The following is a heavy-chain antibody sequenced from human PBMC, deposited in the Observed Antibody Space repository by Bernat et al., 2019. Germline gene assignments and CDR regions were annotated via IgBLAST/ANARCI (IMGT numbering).Heavy chain of an antibody. CDR1: GFTFSSHV. V-gene: IGHV3-74*01. J-gene: IGHJ4*02. CDR2: IYQDGSGA. Sequence: EVQLVESGGGLVQPGGSLRLSCAASGFTFSSHVMHWVRQGPGKGLVWVSRIYQDGSGADYADSVKGRFTISRDNAKNSLYLQMNSLRDEDTAVYYCARVLPPQEWGQGTLVTVSS. D-gene: IGHD3-16*01. CDR3: ARVLPPQE.